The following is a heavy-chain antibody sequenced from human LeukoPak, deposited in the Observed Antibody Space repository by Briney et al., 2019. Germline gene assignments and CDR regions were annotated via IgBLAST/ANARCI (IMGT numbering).Heavy chain of an antibody. D-gene: IGHD2-2*02. CDR2: ISAYNGNT. Sequence: ASVKVSCKASGYTFTSYGISWVRQAPGQGLEWMGWISAYNGNTNYAQKLQGRVTMTTDTSTSTAYMEPRSLRSDDTAVYYCARVYCSSTSRYNNWFDPWGQGTLVTVSS. CDR3: ARVYCSSTSRYNNWFDP. CDR1: GYTFTSYG. V-gene: IGHV1-18*01. J-gene: IGHJ5*02.